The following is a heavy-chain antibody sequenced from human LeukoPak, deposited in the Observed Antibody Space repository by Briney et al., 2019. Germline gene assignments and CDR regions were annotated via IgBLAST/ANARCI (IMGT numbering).Heavy chain of an antibody. D-gene: IGHD3-3*01. Sequence: PGGSLRLSCAASGFTFSSLWMHWVRQAPGTGLLWVSRINGDGSSAAYADSVKGRFTISRDNAKDTLYLQMNSLRVEDTAVYYCARLCGYYDRSDYWGQGTLVTVSS. CDR3: ARLCGYYDRSDY. V-gene: IGHV3-74*01. CDR2: INGDGSSA. J-gene: IGHJ4*02. CDR1: GFTFSSLW.